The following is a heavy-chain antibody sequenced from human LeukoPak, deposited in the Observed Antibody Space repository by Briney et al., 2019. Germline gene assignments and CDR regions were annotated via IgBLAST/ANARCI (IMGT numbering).Heavy chain of an antibody. D-gene: IGHD3-16*01. CDR3: ARHEGAPYGGNPSPGWDFDL. CDR1: GGSISSYY. J-gene: IGHJ2*01. Sequence: PSETLSLTCTVPGGSISSYYWSWIRQPPGKGLEWIGYIYYSGSTNYNPSLKSRVTISVDTSKHQFSLKLSSVTAADTAVYYRARHEGAPYGGNPSPGWDFDLWGRGTLVTASS. CDR2: IYYSGST. V-gene: IGHV4-59*08.